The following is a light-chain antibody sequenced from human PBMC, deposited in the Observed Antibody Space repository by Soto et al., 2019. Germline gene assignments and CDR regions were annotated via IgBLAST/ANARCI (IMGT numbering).Light chain of an antibody. V-gene: IGLV2-14*01. CDR2: EVS. J-gene: IGLJ1*01. Sequence: QSVLTQPASVSGSPGQSSTISCTGTGSDVGGYNYVSWYQQHPGKAPKLMIYEVSNRPSGVSNRFSGSKSGNTASQTLSALQPEDDAHHSCSSSTLSSTLPVF. CDR3: SSSTLSSTLPV. CDR1: GSDVGGYNY.